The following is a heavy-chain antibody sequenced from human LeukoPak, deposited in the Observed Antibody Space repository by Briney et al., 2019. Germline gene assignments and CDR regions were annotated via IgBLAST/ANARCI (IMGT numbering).Heavy chain of an antibody. V-gene: IGHV1-2*02. CDR3: ARENGATVTTHFDY. Sequence: ASVKVSCKASGYTFTGYYMHWVRQAPGQGLELMGWINPNSGGTNYAQKFQGRVTMTRDTSISTAYMELSRLRSDDTAVYYCARENGATVTTHFDYWGQGTLVTVSS. J-gene: IGHJ4*02. D-gene: IGHD4-17*01. CDR2: INPNSGGT. CDR1: GYTFTGYY.